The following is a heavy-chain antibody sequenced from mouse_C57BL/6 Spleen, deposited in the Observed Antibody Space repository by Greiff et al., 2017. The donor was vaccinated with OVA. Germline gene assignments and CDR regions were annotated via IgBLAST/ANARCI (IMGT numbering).Heavy chain of an antibody. V-gene: IGHV5-17*01. Sequence: EVKLQESGGGLVKPGGSLKLSCAASGFTFSDYGMHWVRQAPEKGLEWVAYISSGSSTIYYADTVKGRFTISRDNAKNTLFLQMTSLRSEDTAMYYCANGYGAWFAYWGQGTLVTVSA. CDR2: ISSGSSTI. CDR1: GFTFSDYG. CDR3: ANGYGAWFAY. J-gene: IGHJ3*01. D-gene: IGHD1-1*02.